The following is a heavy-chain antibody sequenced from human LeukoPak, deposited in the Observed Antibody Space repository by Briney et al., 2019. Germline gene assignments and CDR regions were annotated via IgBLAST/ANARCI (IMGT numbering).Heavy chain of an antibody. CDR2: ISYDGSNK. CDR1: GFTFSSYG. J-gene: IGHJ4*02. CDR3: AKGNGDGYNYYFDY. Sequence: PGRSLRLSCAACGFTFSSYGMHWVRQAPGKGLEWVAVISYDGSNKYYADSVKGRFTISRDNSKNTLYLQMNSLRAEDTAVYYCAKGNGDGYNYYFDYWGQGTLVTVSS. D-gene: IGHD5-24*01. V-gene: IGHV3-30*18.